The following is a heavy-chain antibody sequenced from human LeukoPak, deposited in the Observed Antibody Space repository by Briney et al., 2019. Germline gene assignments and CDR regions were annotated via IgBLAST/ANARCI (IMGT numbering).Heavy chain of an antibody. D-gene: IGHD5-18*01. V-gene: IGHV4-39*01. J-gene: IGHJ2*01. CDR3: ARGGSENSYGYSYWYFDL. CDR2: IYYSGST. Sequence: PSETLSLTCAVSGGSIRSNSYYWGWSRRPPGRGLEWIGRIYYSGSTYYNPSRQSRLTISVYTSKNQFSLKLSSVPAADTAVYYCARGGSENSYGYSYWYFDLWGRGTLVTVSS. CDR1: GGSIRSNSYY.